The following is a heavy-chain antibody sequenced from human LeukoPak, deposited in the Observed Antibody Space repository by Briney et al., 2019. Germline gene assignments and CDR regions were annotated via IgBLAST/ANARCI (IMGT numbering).Heavy chain of an antibody. Sequence: GESLKISCKGSGYSFTSYWIGWVRQMPGKGLEWMGIIYPGDSDTRYSPSFQGQVTISADKSIGTAYLQWSSLKASDTAMYYCARQQGSGWYLQDAFDIWGQGTMVTVSS. D-gene: IGHD6-19*01. V-gene: IGHV5-51*01. CDR1: GYSFTSYW. CDR3: ARQQGSGWYLQDAFDI. CDR2: IYPGDSDT. J-gene: IGHJ3*02.